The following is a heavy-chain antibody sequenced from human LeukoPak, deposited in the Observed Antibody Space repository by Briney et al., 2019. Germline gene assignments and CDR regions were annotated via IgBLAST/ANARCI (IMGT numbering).Heavy chain of an antibody. J-gene: IGHJ6*03. V-gene: IGHV1-69*06. CDR1: GGTFSSYA. D-gene: IGHD3-22*01. CDR2: IIPIFGTA. CDR3: ARDWLADDSLGYYYYYMDV. Sequence: GASVKVSCKASGGTFSSYAISWVRQAPGQGLEWMGGIIPIFGTANYAQKFQGRVTITADKSTSAAYMELSSLRSEDTAVYYCARDWLADDSLGYYYYYMDVWGKGTTVTVSS.